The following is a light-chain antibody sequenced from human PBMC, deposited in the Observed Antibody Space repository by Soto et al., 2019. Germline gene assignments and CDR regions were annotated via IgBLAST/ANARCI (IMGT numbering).Light chain of an antibody. CDR2: DVS. V-gene: IGKV1-5*01. CDR3: QQYFSYPLT. Sequence: EIQMTQSPSTLSDSVGDGVVMTCLASQSPGTWMAWYQQKPGTAPVLLIYDVSKLESGVPSRFSGRASGTEFTLTITSLQPDDCATYYCQQYFSYPLTCGGGTKVDIK. J-gene: IGKJ4*02. CDR1: QSPGTW.